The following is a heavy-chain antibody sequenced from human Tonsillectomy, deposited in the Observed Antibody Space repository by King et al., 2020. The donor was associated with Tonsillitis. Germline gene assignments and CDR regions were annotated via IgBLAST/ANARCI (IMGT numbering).Heavy chain of an antibody. Sequence: VQLVESGGGVVQPGRSLRLSCVASGFTFSSYAMHWVRQAPGKGLEWVALISHDGSDKFYADSVKGRFTISRDNSKNTLCVQMNSLRGDDTAVYYCAREGAVKTTVTLFDYWGQGALVTVSS. CDR3: AREGAVKTTVTLFDY. CDR2: ISHDGSDK. CDR1: GFTFSSYA. V-gene: IGHV3-30*14. J-gene: IGHJ4*02. D-gene: IGHD4-17*01.